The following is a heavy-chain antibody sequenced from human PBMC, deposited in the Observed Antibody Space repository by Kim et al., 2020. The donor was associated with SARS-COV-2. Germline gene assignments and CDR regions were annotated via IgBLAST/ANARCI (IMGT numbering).Heavy chain of an antibody. J-gene: IGHJ4*02. Sequence: GGSLRLSCAASGFTFSSYGMHWVRQAPGKGLEWVAVIWYDGSNKYYADSVKGRFTISRDNSKNTLYLQMNSLRAEDTAVYYCARDSLYCSGGSCVGDYWGQGTLVTVSS. CDR2: IWYDGSNK. D-gene: IGHD2-15*01. CDR1: GFTFSSYG. V-gene: IGHV3-33*01. CDR3: ARDSLYCSGGSCVGDY.